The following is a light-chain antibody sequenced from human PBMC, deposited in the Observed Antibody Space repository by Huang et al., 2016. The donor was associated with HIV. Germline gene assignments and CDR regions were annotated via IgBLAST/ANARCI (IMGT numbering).Light chain of an antibody. CDR2: AAS. CDR1: QGIDSW. V-gene: IGKV1D-12*01. CDR3: LQTNSFPYT. J-gene: IGKJ2*01. Sequence: DIQMTQSPSSVTASVGDRVTSTCRASQGIDSWLAWYQQRPGKAPKVLIYAASSLKGGVPSRFSGSGSGTDFSLTINTLQPEDFATYYCLQTNSFPYTFGQGTNLEI.